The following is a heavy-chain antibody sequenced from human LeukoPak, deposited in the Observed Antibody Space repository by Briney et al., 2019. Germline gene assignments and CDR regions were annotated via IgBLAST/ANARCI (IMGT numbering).Heavy chain of an antibody. CDR2: IYYSGST. D-gene: IGHD3-22*01. V-gene: IGHV4-31*03. J-gene: IGHJ2*01. CDR1: GGSISSGGYY. CDR3: ARDTVDRGDSSGFGSYWYFDL. Sequence: TPSETLSLTCTVSGGSISSGGYYWSWIRQHPGKGLEWIGYIYYSGSTYYNPSFKSRVTISVDTSKNQFSLKLSSVTAADTAVYYCARDTVDRGDSSGFGSYWYFDLWGRGTLVTVSS.